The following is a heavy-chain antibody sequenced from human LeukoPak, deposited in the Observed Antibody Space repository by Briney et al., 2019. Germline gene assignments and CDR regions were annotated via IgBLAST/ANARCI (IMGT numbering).Heavy chain of an antibody. J-gene: IGHJ5*02. CDR3: ARDGVNTMVRGADGFDP. CDR1: GGSISSGSYY. D-gene: IGHD3-10*01. CDR2: IYTSGST. Sequence: SETLSLTCTVSGGSISSGSYYWSWIRQPAGKGLEWIGRIYTSGSTNYNPSLKSLVTISVGTSKNQFSLKLTSVTAADTAVYYCARDGVNTMVRGADGFDPWGQGTLATVSS. V-gene: IGHV4-61*02.